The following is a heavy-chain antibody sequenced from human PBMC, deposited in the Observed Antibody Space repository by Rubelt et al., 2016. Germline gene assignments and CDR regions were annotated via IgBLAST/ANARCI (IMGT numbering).Heavy chain of an antibody. D-gene: IGHD4/OR15-4a*01. CDR2: IKQDGSEN. V-gene: IGHV3-7*01. J-gene: IGHJ4*02. CDR3: ARRRSGCVYFDS. CDR1: GFTFTNYW. Sequence: EVQLVESGGGLVQPGGSLRLSCAASGFTFTNYWMSWVRQAPGKGLEWVANIKQDGSENYYVDSVKGRFTISRDNAKNSVYLEMNCCRAEYTAFDYCARRRSGCVYFDSWGKGTLFTVSS.